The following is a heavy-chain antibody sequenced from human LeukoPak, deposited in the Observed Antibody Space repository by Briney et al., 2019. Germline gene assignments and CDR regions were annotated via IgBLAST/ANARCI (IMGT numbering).Heavy chain of an antibody. D-gene: IGHD6-19*01. J-gene: IGHJ4*02. Sequence: ASVKVSCKASGYTFTDYYIHWVRQAPGQGLEWMGWINPNSGGTNPAQKFQGRVTMTKDTSISTAYMGLSRLRSDDTAVYFCARAIAVVDYWGQGTLVTVSS. CDR1: GYTFTDYY. V-gene: IGHV1-2*02. CDR2: INPNSGGT. CDR3: ARAIAVVDY.